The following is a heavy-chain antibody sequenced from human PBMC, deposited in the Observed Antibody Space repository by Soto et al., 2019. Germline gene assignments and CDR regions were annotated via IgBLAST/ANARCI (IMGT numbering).Heavy chain of an antibody. D-gene: IGHD3-3*01. CDR2: INPNSGGT. CDR3: ARDVTIFGVARAFDI. CDR1: GYTFTSYG. Sequence: ASVKVSCKASGYTFTSYGISWVRQAPGQGLEWMGWINPNSGGTNYAQKFQGRVTMTRDTSISTAYMELSRLRSDDTAVYYCARDVTIFGVARAFDIWGQGTMVTVSS. V-gene: IGHV1-2*02. J-gene: IGHJ3*02.